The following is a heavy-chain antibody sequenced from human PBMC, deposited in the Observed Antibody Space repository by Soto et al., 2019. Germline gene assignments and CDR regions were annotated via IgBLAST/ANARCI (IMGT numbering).Heavy chain of an antibody. CDR2: INPNSGGT. J-gene: IGHJ5*02. CDR1: GYTFTGYY. D-gene: IGHD3-16*01. CDR3: VRDGGGGALHEFDP. Sequence: ASVKVSCKASGYTFTGYYMHCVRQAPGQGLEWMGWINPNSGGTNYAQKFQGWVTMTRDTSISTAYMELSRLRSDDTAVYYCVRDGGGGALHEFDPWGQGTLVTVSS. V-gene: IGHV1-2*04.